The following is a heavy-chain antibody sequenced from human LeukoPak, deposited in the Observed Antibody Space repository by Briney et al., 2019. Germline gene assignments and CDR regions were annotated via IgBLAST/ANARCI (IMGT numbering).Heavy chain of an antibody. CDR2: IYTSGST. Sequence: PSETLSLTYTVSGASISSYYWSWIRQPAGKGLEWIGRIYTSGSTNYNPSLKSRVTMSVDTSKNQFSLKLSSVTAADTAVYYCARGYDYVWRSYRSGYFDYWGQGTLVTVSS. D-gene: IGHD3-16*02. V-gene: IGHV4-4*07. J-gene: IGHJ4*02. CDR1: GASISSYY. CDR3: ARGYDYVWRSYRSGYFDY.